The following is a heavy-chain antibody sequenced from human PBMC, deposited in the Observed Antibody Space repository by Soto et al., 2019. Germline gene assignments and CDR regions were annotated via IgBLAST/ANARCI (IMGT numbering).Heavy chain of an antibody. Sequence: GGSLRLSCAASGFTVSSNYMSWVRQAPGKGLEWVSVIYSGGSTYYADSVKGRFTISRDNSKNTLYLQMNSLRAEDTAVYYCARGVGGSCYTGAPCGAFDIWGQGTMVTVSS. V-gene: IGHV3-53*01. CDR1: GFTVSSNY. CDR3: ARGVGGSCYTGAPCGAFDI. D-gene: IGHD2-15*01. J-gene: IGHJ3*02. CDR2: IYSGGST.